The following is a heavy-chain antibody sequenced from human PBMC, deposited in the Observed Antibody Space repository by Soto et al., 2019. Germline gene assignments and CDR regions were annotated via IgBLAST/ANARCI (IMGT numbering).Heavy chain of an antibody. D-gene: IGHD3-10*01. CDR1: GFTFSSYA. V-gene: IGHV3-23*01. J-gene: IGHJ4*02. Sequence: PGGSLRLSCAASGFTFSSYAMSWVRQAPGKGLEWVSIFTLTGGTHYADSVKGRFTISRDNSKNMLFLQMNSLRAEDTAIYYCAREWAPGSPNYEYWGLGTLVTVSS. CDR3: AREWAPGSPNYEY. CDR2: FTLTGGT.